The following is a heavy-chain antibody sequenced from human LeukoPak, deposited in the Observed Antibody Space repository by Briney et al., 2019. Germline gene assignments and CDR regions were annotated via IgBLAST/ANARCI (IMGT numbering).Heavy chain of an antibody. CDR3: SRNGLVDFDY. J-gene: IGHJ4*02. Sequence: GGSLTLSCTTSGFAFDDFAMSWVRQPAGKGLEWVGFIRRRAYGGAAEYAASVKGRFIISRDDSKGIAYLQMNSLKTEDTAVYYCSRNGLVDFDYWGEGSSIIVSP. V-gene: IGHV3-49*04. CDR2: IRRRAYGGAA. CDR1: GFAFDDFA.